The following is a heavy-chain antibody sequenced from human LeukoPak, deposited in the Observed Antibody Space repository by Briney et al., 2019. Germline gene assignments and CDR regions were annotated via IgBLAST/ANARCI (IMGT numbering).Heavy chain of an antibody. CDR3: ARLGPGRDVSNSFDL. Sequence: GGSLSLSCEASGFSFSMYDMTWVRQAPGKGLEYVSSVSSRSTYRFSADSVRGRFTISRDDAKNLLFLHMNSLRGDDTAVYYCARLGPGRDVSNSFDLWGQGTLVTVSS. D-gene: IGHD5-24*01. CDR1: GFSFSMYD. CDR2: VSSRSTYR. J-gene: IGHJ4*02. V-gene: IGHV3-21*06.